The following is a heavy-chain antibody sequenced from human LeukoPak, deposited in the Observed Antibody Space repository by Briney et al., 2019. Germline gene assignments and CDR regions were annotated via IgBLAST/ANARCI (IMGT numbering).Heavy chain of an antibody. V-gene: IGHV4-38-2*01. D-gene: IGHD2-2*02. CDR3: ARICSSTSCYTSTTDY. Sequence: SETLSLTCAVSGYSISSGYYWGWIRQPPGKGLEWIGSIYHSGSTYYNPSLKSRDTISVDTSKNQFSLKLSSVTAADTAVYYCARICSSTSCYTSTTDYWGQGTLVTVSS. CDR2: IYHSGST. CDR1: GYSISSGYY. J-gene: IGHJ4*02.